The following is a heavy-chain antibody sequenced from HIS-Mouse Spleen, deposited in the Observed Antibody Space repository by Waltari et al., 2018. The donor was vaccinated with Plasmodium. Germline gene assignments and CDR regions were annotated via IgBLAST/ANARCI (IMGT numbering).Heavy chain of an antibody. Sequence: VQLQESGPGLVKPSQTLSLTRTVPGGSIRSGGYYWSWNRQHPGKGLEWIGYIYYSGSTYYNPSLKSRVTISVDTSKNQFSLKLSSVTAADTAVYYCARAIRYFDYWGQGTLVTVSS. V-gene: IGHV4-31*03. CDR1: GGSIRSGGYY. CDR2: IYYSGST. CDR3: ARAIRYFDY. J-gene: IGHJ4*02.